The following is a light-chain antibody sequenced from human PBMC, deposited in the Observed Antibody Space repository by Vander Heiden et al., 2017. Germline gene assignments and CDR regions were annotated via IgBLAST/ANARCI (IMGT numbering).Light chain of an antibody. J-gene: IGLJ1*01. CDR1: RSNIGNDY. CDR3: GTWDSSLRGV. Sequence: QSVLTQPHSVSAAPGQKVTISCSGHRSNIGNDYVSWYQQRSVTAPKLLTYENNKRPSGIPDRFSGSKSGTSATLGITGLQTGDEADYYCGTWDSSLRGVFGTGTKVTVL. V-gene: IGLV1-51*02. CDR2: ENN.